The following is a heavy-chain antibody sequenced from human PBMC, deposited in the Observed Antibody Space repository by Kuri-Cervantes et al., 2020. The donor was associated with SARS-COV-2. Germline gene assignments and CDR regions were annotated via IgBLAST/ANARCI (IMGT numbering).Heavy chain of an antibody. CDR2: ISSSSSYI. V-gene: IGHV3-21*04. CDR1: GFTFSSYS. Sequence: GESLKISCAASGFTFSSYSMNWVRQAPGKGLEWVSSISSSSSYIYYADSVKGRFTISRDNSKNKLYLQMNSLRAEDTAVYYCAIALGNYWGQGTLVTVSS. J-gene: IGHJ4*02. CDR3: AIALGNY.